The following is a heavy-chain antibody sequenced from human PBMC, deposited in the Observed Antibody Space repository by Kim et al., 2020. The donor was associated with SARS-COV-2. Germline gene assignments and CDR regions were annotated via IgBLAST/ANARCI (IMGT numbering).Heavy chain of an antibody. Sequence: GRFTISRENAKNSLYLQMNSLRAEDTALYYCAVYYDSSGIWGRVYDAFDIWGQGTMVTVSS. V-gene: IGHV3-9*01. J-gene: IGHJ3*02. CDR3: AVYYDSSGIWGRVYDAFDI. D-gene: IGHD3-22*01.